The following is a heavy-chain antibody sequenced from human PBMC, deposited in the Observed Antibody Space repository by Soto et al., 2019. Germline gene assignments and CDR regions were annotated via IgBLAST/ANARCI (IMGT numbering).Heavy chain of an antibody. CDR2: IIPLFGTA. Sequence: QVQLVQSGAEVKKPGSSVKVSCKASGGTFTSYGISWVRQAPGQGLEWIGGIIPLFGTANYAQKFQGRVPITADESTSTAYMELSSLRSDDTAMYYCARANFGDYRFVPGRSWFDPWGQGTLVTVSP. CDR1: GGTFTSYG. V-gene: IGHV1-69*01. CDR3: ARANFGDYRFVPGRSWFDP. D-gene: IGHD4-17*01. J-gene: IGHJ5*02.